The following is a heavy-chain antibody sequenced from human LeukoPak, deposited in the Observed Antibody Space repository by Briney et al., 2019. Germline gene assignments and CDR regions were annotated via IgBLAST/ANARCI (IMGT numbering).Heavy chain of an antibody. V-gene: IGHV1-2*02. CDR3: ARGEYSGSYYYFAY. Sequence: GASVKVSCKASGYTFTGYYIHWVRQAPGQGLEWMGWINTNSGGTNHAQKFQGRVTITRNTSISTSYMELNSLRSEDTAVYYCARGEYSGSYYYFAYWGQGTLVTVSS. J-gene: IGHJ4*02. D-gene: IGHD1-26*01. CDR2: INTNSGGT. CDR1: GYTFTGYY.